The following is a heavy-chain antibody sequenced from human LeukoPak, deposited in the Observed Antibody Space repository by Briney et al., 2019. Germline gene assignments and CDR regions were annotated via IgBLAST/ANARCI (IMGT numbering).Heavy chain of an antibody. D-gene: IGHD3-10*01. Sequence: PSETLSLTCTVSGGSLSSYYWSWIRQPPGKGLEWIGYIYYRGSTNYNPSLKSRVTISIDTSKNQFSLKLSSVTAADTAVYYCAATYYYGSGSYNAFDIWGQGTMVTVSS. CDR3: AATYYYGSGSYNAFDI. V-gene: IGHV4-59*01. J-gene: IGHJ3*02. CDR2: IYYRGST. CDR1: GGSLSSYY.